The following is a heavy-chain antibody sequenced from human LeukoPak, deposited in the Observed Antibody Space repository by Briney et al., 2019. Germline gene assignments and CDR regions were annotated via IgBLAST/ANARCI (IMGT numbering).Heavy chain of an antibody. Sequence: ASVKVSCKASGYTFTSYGFSWVRQAPGQGLEWMGWITTYNGTAKYAQNFQGRVTMTTDTPTSTAYMELRSLRFDDTAVYYCARARPYDFWSGYPYWGQGTLVTVSS. CDR3: ARARPYDFWSGYPY. D-gene: IGHD3-3*01. CDR2: ITTYNGTA. V-gene: IGHV1-18*01. J-gene: IGHJ4*02. CDR1: GYTFTSYG.